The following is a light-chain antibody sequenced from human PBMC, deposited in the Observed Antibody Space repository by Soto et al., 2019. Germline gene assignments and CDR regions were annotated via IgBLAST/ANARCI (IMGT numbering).Light chain of an antibody. CDR3: QQYNNWPPLT. CDR2: GAS. Sequence: TQSPATLSVSPGERATLSCRASQSVSSNLAWYQQKPGQAPRLLIYGASTRATGIPARFSGSGSGTEFTLTISSLQSEDFAVYYCQQYNNWPPLTFGGGTKVEIK. V-gene: IGKV3-15*01. CDR1: QSVSSN. J-gene: IGKJ4*01.